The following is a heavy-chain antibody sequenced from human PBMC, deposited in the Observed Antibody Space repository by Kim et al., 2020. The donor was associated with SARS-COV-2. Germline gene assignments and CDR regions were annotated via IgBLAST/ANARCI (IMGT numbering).Heavy chain of an antibody. CDR1: GFTFSSYG. Sequence: GGSLRLSCAASGFTFSSYGMYWVRQAPGKGLEWVAVIWYDGSNKYYADHVKGRFTISRDNSKNTLYLQMNSLRAEDTAVYYCARDCSGGTCYSGYAMDVWGQGTTVTVSS. V-gene: IGHV3-33*01. J-gene: IGHJ6*02. CDR3: ARDCSGGTCYSGYAMDV. D-gene: IGHD2-15*01. CDR2: IWYDGSNK.